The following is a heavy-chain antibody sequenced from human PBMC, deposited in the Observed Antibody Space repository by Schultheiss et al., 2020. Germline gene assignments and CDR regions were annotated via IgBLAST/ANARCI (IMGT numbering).Heavy chain of an antibody. CDR2: IIPIFGTA. D-gene: IGHD3-3*01. V-gene: IGHV1-69*13. J-gene: IGHJ4*02. CDR1: GGTFSSYA. CDR3: AREAFAGTIFGVVKPGNYFDY. Sequence: SVKVSCKASGGTFSSYAISWVRQAPGQGLEWMGGIIPIFGTANYAQKFQGRVTITADESTSTAYMELSSLRSEDTAVYYCAREAFAGTIFGVVKPGNYFDYWGQGGLVTVAS.